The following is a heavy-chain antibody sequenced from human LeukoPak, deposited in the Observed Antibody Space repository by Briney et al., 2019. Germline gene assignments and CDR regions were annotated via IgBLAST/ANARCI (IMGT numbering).Heavy chain of an antibody. CDR3: ARKPIVSSSWYYFDY. CDR2: IYYSGST. J-gene: IGHJ4*02. Sequence: PSETLSLTCTVSGGSISSYYWSWIRQPPGKGLEWIGYIYYSGSTNYNPSLKSRITISVDTSKNQFSLKLSSVTAADTAVYYCARKPIVSSSWYYFDYWGQGTLVTVSS. D-gene: IGHD6-13*01. V-gene: IGHV4-59*01. CDR1: GGSISSYY.